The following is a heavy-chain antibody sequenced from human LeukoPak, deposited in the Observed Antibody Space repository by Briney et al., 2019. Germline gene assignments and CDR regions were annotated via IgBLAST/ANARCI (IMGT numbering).Heavy chain of an antibody. CDR2: IYTSGST. V-gene: IGHV4-61*02. CDR1: GGSVSSGGYY. J-gene: IGHJ1*01. CDR3: AWDFQH. D-gene: IGHD7-27*01. Sequence: SETLSLTCTVSGGSVSSGGYYWSWIRQPAGKGLEWIGRIYTSGSTNYNPSLKSRVTISVDTSKNQFSLKLSSVTAADTAVYYCAWDFQHWGQGTLVTVSS.